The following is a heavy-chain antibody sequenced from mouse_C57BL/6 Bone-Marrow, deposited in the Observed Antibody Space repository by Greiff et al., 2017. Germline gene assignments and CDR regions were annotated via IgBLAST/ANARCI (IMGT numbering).Heavy chain of an antibody. V-gene: IGHV1-54*01. CDR1: GYAFTNYL. CDR2: INPGSGGT. CDR3: AREEDLFLDY. Sequence: VQLQQSGAELVRPGTSVKVSCKASGYAFTNYLLEWVKQRPGQGLEWIGVINPGSGGTNYNEKFKGKATLTADKSSSTAYMQLSSLTSEDSAVYYCAREEDLFLDYWGQGTTLTVSS. J-gene: IGHJ2*01. D-gene: IGHD1-1*01.